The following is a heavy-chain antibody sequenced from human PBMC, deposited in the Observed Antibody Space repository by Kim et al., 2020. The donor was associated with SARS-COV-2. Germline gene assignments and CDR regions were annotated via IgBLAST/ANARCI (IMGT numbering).Heavy chain of an antibody. CDR3: ARTDYGDSKWGAFDY. D-gene: IGHD4-17*01. CDR2: ISSSSSTI. V-gene: IGHV3-48*02. J-gene: IGHJ4*02. Sequence: GGSLRLSCAASGFTFSSYSMNWVRQAPGKGLEWVSYISSSSSTIYYADSVKGRFTISRDNAKNSLYLQMNSLRDEDTAVYYCARTDYGDSKWGAFDYWGQGGLVTVSS. CDR1: GFTFSSYS.